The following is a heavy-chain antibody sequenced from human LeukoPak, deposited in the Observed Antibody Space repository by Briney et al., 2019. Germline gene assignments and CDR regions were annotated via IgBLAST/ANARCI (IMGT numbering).Heavy chain of an antibody. CDR1: GFTFSSYG. D-gene: IGHD3-10*01. Sequence: GGSLRLSCAASGFTFSSYGMHWVRQAPGKGLEWVAVISYDGSNKYYADSVKGRFTISRDNSKNTLYLQMNSLRAEDTAVYYCAKARYYYGSGRSYYFYYWGQGTLVTVSS. V-gene: IGHV3-30*18. CDR2: ISYDGSNK. CDR3: AKARYYYGSGRSYYFYY. J-gene: IGHJ4*02.